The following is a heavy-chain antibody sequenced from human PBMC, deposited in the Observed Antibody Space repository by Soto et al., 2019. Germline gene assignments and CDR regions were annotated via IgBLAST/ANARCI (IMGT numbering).Heavy chain of an antibody. Sequence: AAVKVSCKASGYTFTGNYIHWVRQAPGQGLEWMGWVNPDNGGTTSAQKFQGRVTMTRDTSVTTAYMELSRLTSDDTAVYYCARDPRPPSGWLGFWEYGMDVWGQGTKVTVSS. D-gene: IGHD3-3*01. CDR3: ARDPRPPSGWLGFWEYGMDV. CDR1: GYTFTGNY. J-gene: IGHJ6*02. V-gene: IGHV1-2*02. CDR2: VNPDNGGT.